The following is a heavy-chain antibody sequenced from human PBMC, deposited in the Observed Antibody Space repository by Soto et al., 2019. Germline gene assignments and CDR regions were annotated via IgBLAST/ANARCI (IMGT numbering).Heavy chain of an antibody. CDR2: ISSSSSYI. J-gene: IGHJ4*02. Sequence: EVQLVESGGGLVKPGGSLRLSCAASGFTFSSYSMNWVRQAPGKGLEWVSSISSSSSYIYYADSVKGRFTISRDNAKNSLYLQMNSLRAEDTAVYYCARDDYDFWSGYYTSNDYWGQGTLVTVSS. CDR1: GFTFSSYS. D-gene: IGHD3-3*01. CDR3: ARDDYDFWSGYYTSNDY. V-gene: IGHV3-21*01.